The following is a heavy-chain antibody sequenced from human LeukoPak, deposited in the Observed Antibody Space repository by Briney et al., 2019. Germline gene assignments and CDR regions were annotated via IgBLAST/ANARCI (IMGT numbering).Heavy chain of an antibody. CDR3: ARAPYCSSTSCYKERAYNWFDP. D-gene: IGHD2-2*02. Sequence: PSETLSLTCAVYGGSFSGYYWSWIRQPPGKGLEWIGEINHSGSTNYNPSLKSRATISVDTSKNQFSLKLSSVTAADTAVYYCARAPYCSSTSCYKERAYNWFDPWGQGTLVTVSS. V-gene: IGHV4-34*01. CDR2: INHSGST. J-gene: IGHJ5*02. CDR1: GGSFSGYY.